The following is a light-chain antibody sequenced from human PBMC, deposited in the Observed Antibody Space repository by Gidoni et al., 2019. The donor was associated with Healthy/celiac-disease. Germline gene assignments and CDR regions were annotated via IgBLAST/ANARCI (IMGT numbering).Light chain of an antibody. J-gene: IGKJ4*01. CDR2: GAS. CDR1: QSVSSSY. Sequence: EIVLTQSPGTLSLSPGERATLSCRASQSVSSSYLAWYQQKPGQAPRLLIYGASSRATGIPDRFSGSGSGTDFTLTISRLEPEDFAVYYCQQYDSSPTFXGXTKVEIK. V-gene: IGKV3-20*01. CDR3: QQYDSSPT.